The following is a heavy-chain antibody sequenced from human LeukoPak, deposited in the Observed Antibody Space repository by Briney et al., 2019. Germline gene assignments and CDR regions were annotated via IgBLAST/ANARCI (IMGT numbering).Heavy chain of an antibody. J-gene: IGHJ5*02. CDR2: MNPNSGNT. Sequence: GASVKVSCKASGYTFTSYDINWVRQATGQGLEWMGWMNPNSGNTGYAQKFQGRVTITRNTSISTAYMELRSLRSEDTAVYYCARGLGKAIFGVVIKYWFDPWGQGTLVTVSS. D-gene: IGHD3-3*01. V-gene: IGHV1-8*03. CDR1: GYTFTSYD. CDR3: ARGLGKAIFGVVIKYWFDP.